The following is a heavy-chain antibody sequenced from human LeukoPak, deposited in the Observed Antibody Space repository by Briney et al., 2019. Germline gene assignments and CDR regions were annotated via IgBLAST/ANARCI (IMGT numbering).Heavy chain of an antibody. V-gene: IGHV3-7*01. D-gene: IGHD5-12*01. J-gene: IGHJ4*02. CDR3: ARVLLVATTIFDY. CDR1: GFTFSSYW. CDR2: IKQDGSEK. Sequence: HPGGSLRLSCAASGFTFSSYWMSWVRQAPGKGLEWVANIKQDGSEKYYVDSVRGRFTISRDNAKNSLYLQMNSLRAEDTAVYYCARVLLVATTIFDYWGQGTLVTVSS.